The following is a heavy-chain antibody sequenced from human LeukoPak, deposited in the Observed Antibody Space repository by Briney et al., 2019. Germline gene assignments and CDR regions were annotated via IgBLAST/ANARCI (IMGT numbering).Heavy chain of an antibody. Sequence: ASVKVSCKASGGTFSSYAISWVRQAPGQGLEWMGWISAYNGNTNYAQKLQGRVTMTTDTSTSTAYMELRSLRSDDTAVYYCARDGLRFLEWLVDYWGQGTLVTVSS. V-gene: IGHV1-18*01. D-gene: IGHD3-3*01. CDR1: GGTFSSYA. CDR3: ARDGLRFLEWLVDY. CDR2: ISAYNGNT. J-gene: IGHJ4*02.